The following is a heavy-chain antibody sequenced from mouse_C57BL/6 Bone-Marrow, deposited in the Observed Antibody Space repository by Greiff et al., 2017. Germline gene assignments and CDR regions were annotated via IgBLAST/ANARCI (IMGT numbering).Heavy chain of an antibody. V-gene: IGHV1-42*01. CDR2: INPSTGGT. CDR3: ARNYYGSRVFAY. J-gene: IGHJ3*01. CDR1: GYSFTGYY. D-gene: IGHD1-1*01. Sequence: VQLQQSGPELVKPGASVKISCKASGYSFTGYYMNWVKQSPEKSLEWIGEINPSTGGTTYNQKFKAKATLTVDKSSSTAYMQLKCLTSEDSAVDYCARNYYGSRVFAYWGQGTLVTVSA.